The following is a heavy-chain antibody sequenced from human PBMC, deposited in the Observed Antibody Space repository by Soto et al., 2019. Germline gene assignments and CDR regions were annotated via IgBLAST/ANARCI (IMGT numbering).Heavy chain of an antibody. V-gene: IGHV1-18*04. CDR1: GYTFTSYG. J-gene: IGHJ3*02. D-gene: IGHD6-19*01. Sequence: ASVKVSCKASGYTFTSYGISWVRQAPGQGLEWMGWISAYNGNTNYAQKLQGRVTMTADTSTSTAYMELRSLRSDDTAVYYCARDSGLAVAGSPFDIWGQGTMVTVSS. CDR2: ISAYNGNT. CDR3: ARDSGLAVAGSPFDI.